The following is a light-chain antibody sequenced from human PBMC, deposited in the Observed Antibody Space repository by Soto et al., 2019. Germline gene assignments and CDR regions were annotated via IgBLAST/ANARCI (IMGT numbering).Light chain of an antibody. V-gene: IGKV4-1*01. CDR2: WTS. J-gene: IGKJ2*01. Sequence: DIVMTQSPDSLAVSLGERATINCKSSQSVLYTSTNENYVAWYQQKPGQPPKLLMYWTSSLESGVPDRFSGRGSETDFTLTITNVQAEDVAVYYCQQFYLTPYTFGQGTKLEIK. CDR3: QQFYLTPYT. CDR1: QSVLYTSTNENY.